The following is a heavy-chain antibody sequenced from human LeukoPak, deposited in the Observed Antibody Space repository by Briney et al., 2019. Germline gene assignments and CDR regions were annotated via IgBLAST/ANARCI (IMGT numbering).Heavy chain of an antibody. D-gene: IGHD6-6*01. CDR3: TRDEDFYSSSSDY. CDR2: ISSSSSYI. CDR1: GFTFSTYS. Sequence: GGSLRLSCSASGFTFSTYSLTWVRQAPGKGLEWVSFISSSSSYIYYADSVKGRFTISRDNAKNSLYLQMNSLRAEDTAVYYCTRDEDFYSSSSDYWGQGTLVTVSS. J-gene: IGHJ4*02. V-gene: IGHV3-21*01.